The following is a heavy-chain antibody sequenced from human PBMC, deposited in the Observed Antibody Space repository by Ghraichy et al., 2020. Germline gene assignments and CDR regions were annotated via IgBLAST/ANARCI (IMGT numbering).Heavy chain of an antibody. CDR2: IKQDGSEK. CDR3: ARDAIAAPDY. J-gene: IGHJ4*02. Sequence: SCAASGFTFSAYWMSWVRQAPGKGLEWVANIKQDGSEKYYVDSVKGRFTISRDDAKNSLYLQMNSLRAEDTAVNYCARDAIAAPDYWGQGTLVTVSS. V-gene: IGHV3-7*03. CDR1: GFTFSAYW. D-gene: IGHD6-6*01.